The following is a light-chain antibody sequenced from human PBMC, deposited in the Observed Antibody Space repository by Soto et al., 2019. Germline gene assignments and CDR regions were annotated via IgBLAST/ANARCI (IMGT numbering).Light chain of an antibody. CDR2: AAS. CDR1: QGISIW. Sequence: EIQMTQSPSFVSESVGDRVTITCRASQGISIWLAWYQQKPGKAPKLLIYAASSLQSGVPSRFSGSGSGTDFTLTISSLQPEDFATYYCQQANSFPITFGQGTRLEIK. J-gene: IGKJ5*01. V-gene: IGKV1-12*01. CDR3: QQANSFPIT.